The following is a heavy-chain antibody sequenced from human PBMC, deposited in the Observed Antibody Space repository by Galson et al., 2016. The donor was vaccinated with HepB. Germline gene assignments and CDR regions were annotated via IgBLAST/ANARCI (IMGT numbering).Heavy chain of an antibody. CDR2: IHDSGNT. D-gene: IGHD2-2*02. CDR3: ARDEGFYNGMGV. Sequence: ETLSLTCTVSSDPVTSGTYYWSWVRQSPGKGLDWIGYIHDSGNTNYNPSIKSRVTISRDTSKNQFFLELTSVTAADTAVYYCARDEGFYNGMGVWGQGTTVTVAS. CDR1: SDPVTSGTYY. V-gene: IGHV4-61*01. J-gene: IGHJ6*02.